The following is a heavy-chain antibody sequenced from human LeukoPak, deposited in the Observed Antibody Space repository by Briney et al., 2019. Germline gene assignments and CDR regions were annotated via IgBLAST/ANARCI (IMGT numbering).Heavy chain of an antibody. V-gene: IGHV3-21*01. Sequence: GGSLRLSCAASGLTFSSYSMNWVRQAPGKGLEWVSSISSSSSYIYYADSVKGRFTISRDNAKNSLYLQMNSLRAEDTAVYYCARDGGLYSVVLGADYNYFDCWGQGTLVTVSS. CDR1: GLTFSSYS. J-gene: IGHJ4*02. CDR3: ARDGGLYSVVLGADYNYFDC. D-gene: IGHD3-10*01. CDR2: ISSSSSYI.